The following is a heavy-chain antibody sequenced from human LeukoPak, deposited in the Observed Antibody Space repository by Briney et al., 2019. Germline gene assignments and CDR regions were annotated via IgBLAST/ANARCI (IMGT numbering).Heavy chain of an antibody. CDR3: ARVGNGNFDY. Sequence: SETLSLTCTVSGGSISSYYGSWIRQHPGKGLEWLGYNSYSGHTNYNPSLKSRVTISVDTSKNHFSLNLSSVTAADTALYYCARVGNGNFDYWGQGTLVTVSS. CDR1: GGSISSYY. D-gene: IGHD7-27*01. J-gene: IGHJ4*02. V-gene: IGHV4-59*01. CDR2: NSYSGHT.